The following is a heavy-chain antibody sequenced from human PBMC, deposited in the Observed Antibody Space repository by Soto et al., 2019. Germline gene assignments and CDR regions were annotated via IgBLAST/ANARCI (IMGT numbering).Heavy chain of an antibody. CDR1: GFTFRSYA. Sequence: EVQLLESGGGLVEPGGSLRLSCAASGFTFRSYAMTWVRQAPGKGLEWVSYTGGGGVSTYYADSVKGRFTSSRDDSKNTLYLQMNSLRAEDTALYYCAKIVGGGSHHDAFDIWGKGTRVTVSS. D-gene: IGHD2-15*01. V-gene: IGHV3-23*01. CDR3: AKIVGGGSHHDAFDI. J-gene: IGHJ3*02. CDR2: TGGGGVST.